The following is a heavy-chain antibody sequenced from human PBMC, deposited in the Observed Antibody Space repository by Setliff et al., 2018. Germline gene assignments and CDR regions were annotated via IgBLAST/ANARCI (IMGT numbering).Heavy chain of an antibody. J-gene: IGHJ4*02. CDR2: ISYDGSNK. Sequence: GGSLRLSCAASGFTFSSYAMHWVRQAPGKGLEWVAVISYDGSNKYYADSVKGRFTISRDNSKNTLYLQMNSLRAEDTAVYYCAGEGYSSGWFDYWGQGTLVTVSS. V-gene: IGHV3-30-3*01. D-gene: IGHD6-19*01. CDR3: AGEGYSSGWFDY. CDR1: GFTFSSYA.